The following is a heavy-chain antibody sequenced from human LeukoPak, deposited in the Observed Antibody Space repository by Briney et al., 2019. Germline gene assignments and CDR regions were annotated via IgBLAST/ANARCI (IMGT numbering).Heavy chain of an antibody. Sequence: PSETLSLTCTVSGGSISSYYWSWIRQPPGKGLEWIGYIYYSGSTNYNPSLKSRVTISVDTSKNQFSLKLSSVTAADTAVYYCARDRSIAAAGVLYYYYGMDVWGQGTTVTVSS. CDR2: IYYSGST. CDR3: ARDRSIAAAGVLYYYYGMDV. V-gene: IGHV4-59*01. CDR1: GGSISSYY. D-gene: IGHD6-13*01. J-gene: IGHJ6*02.